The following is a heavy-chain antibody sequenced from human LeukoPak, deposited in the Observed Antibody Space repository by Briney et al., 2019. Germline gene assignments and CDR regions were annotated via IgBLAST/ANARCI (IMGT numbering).Heavy chain of an antibody. J-gene: IGHJ4*02. CDR1: GFTFSTYA. D-gene: IGHD6-13*01. Sequence: GGSLRLSCAASGFTFSTYAMSWVRQAPGKGLEWVSSISSSGGSTFYADSVKGRFTISRDKSKNTLHLQMNSLKAEDTAVYYCAKPTSSLAAAGIDCWSQGTLVTVSS. CDR3: AKPTSSLAAAGIDC. CDR2: ISSSGGST. V-gene: IGHV3-23*01.